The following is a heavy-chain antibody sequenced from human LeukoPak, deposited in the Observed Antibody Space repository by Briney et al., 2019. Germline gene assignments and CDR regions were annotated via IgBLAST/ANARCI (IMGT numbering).Heavy chain of an antibody. CDR3: AKMSGDCSSTICSSFDY. Sequence: PGGSLRLSCAASGFTFSSYAMSWVRQAPGKGLEWVSRIIGSGAATYYADSVKGRFTIDRDNSKNTLSLQMNSLRAEDTAVYYCAKMSGDCSSTICSSFDYWGQGTLVTASS. CDR2: IIGSGAAT. J-gene: IGHJ4*02. V-gene: IGHV3-23*01. CDR1: GFTFSSYA. D-gene: IGHD2-2*01.